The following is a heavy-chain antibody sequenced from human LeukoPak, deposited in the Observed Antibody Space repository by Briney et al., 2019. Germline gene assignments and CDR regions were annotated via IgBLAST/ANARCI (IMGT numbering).Heavy chain of an antibody. Sequence: SSETLSLTCAVYGGSFSGYYWSWIRQPPGKGLEWIGEINHSGSPNYNPSLKSRVTISIDTSKNQFSLKLSSVTAADTAVYYCARAGRMVRGYYFDYWGQGTLVTVSS. D-gene: IGHD3-10*01. CDR3: ARAGRMVRGYYFDY. CDR2: INHSGSP. CDR1: GGSFSGYY. J-gene: IGHJ4*02. V-gene: IGHV4-34*01.